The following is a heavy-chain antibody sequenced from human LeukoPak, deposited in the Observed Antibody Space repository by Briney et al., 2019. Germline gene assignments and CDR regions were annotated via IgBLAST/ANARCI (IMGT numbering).Heavy chain of an antibody. CDR1: GFTFSSYW. CDR3: ARKRISSNWFDP. V-gene: IGHV3-74*01. Sequence: SGGSLRLSCAASGFTFSSYWMHWVRQASGKGLVWVSRINSDGSSTSYADSVKGRFTISRDNAKNTLYLQMNSLRAEDTAVYYCARKRISSNWFDPWGQGTLVTVSS. J-gene: IGHJ5*02. D-gene: IGHD3-3*02. CDR2: INSDGSST.